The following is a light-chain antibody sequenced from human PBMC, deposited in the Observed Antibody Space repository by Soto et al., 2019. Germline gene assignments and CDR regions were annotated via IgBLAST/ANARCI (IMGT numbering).Light chain of an antibody. V-gene: IGLV2-11*01. Sequence: QSVLTQPRSVSGSPGQSVTISCTGTSSDVGGYNYVSWYQQHPGKAPKLMIYDVSKRPSGVPDRFSGSKSGNTASLTISGLQAEDEADYYCCSYAGSYTPLVGGGTKLTVL. CDR2: DVS. CDR3: CSYAGSYTPL. CDR1: SSDVGGYNY. J-gene: IGLJ2*01.